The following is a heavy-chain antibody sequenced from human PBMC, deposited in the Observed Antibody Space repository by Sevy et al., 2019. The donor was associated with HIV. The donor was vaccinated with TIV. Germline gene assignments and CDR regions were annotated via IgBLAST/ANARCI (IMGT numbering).Heavy chain of an antibody. CDR1: GFTFSSYS. V-gene: IGHV3-48*02. Sequence: GGSLRLSCAASGFTFSSYSMNWVRQAPGKGLEWVSYISSSSSTIYYADSVKGRFTISRDNAKNSLYLQMNSLRDEDTAVYYWATDLYNWAGYPRPYYDYIDAWGKGTTVTVSS. J-gene: IGHJ6*03. D-gene: IGHD1-20*01. CDR2: ISSSSSTI. CDR3: ATDLYNWAGYPRPYYDYIDA.